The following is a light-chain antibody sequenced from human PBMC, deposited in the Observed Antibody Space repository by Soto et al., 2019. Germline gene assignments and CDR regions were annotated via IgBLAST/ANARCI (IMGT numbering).Light chain of an antibody. CDR3: HQYGSSPLT. J-gene: IGKJ4*01. CDR1: QYTNGRY. V-gene: IGKV3-20*01. Sequence: PGDSATLSCRVSQYTNGRYVAWYQQRPGLAPRLLVYGASKRATGIPDRFSGSGSGTDFTLTISRLEPEDFAMYYCHQYGSSPLTFGGGTKVDI. CDR2: GAS.